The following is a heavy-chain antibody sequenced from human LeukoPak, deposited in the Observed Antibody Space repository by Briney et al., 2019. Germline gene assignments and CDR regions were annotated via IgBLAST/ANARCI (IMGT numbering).Heavy chain of an antibody. CDR1: AGSISSYY. D-gene: IGHD2-2*01. CDR2: IYYSGST. CDR3: ASYCSSTSCHGFQH. J-gene: IGHJ1*01. V-gene: IGHV4-59*01. Sequence: PSETLSLTCTVSAGSISSYYWSWIRQPPGKGLEWIGYIYYSGSTNYNPSLKSRVTISVDTSKNQFSLKLSSVTAADTAVYYCASYCSSTSCHGFQHWGQGTLVTVSS.